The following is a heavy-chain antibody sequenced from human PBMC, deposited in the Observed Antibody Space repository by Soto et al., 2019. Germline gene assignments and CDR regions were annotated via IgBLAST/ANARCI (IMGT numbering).Heavy chain of an antibody. CDR1: GFTFISYA. Sequence: PGGSLRLSCTASGFTFISYAMNWVRQAPGKGLEWVSVISGSGGSTYYADSVKGRFTISRDNSKNKLYLQMNSLRAEDTAVYYCASRTSGWYFDYWGQGTLVTVSS. J-gene: IGHJ4*02. CDR3: ASRTSGWYFDY. CDR2: ISGSGGST. D-gene: IGHD6-19*01. V-gene: IGHV3-23*01.